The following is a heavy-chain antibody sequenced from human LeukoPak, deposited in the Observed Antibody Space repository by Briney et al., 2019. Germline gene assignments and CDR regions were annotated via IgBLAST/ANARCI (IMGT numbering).Heavy chain of an antibody. CDR2: IIPSGGST. Sequence: ASVKVSCKASGYTFTNYYMHWVRQAPGQGLEWMGIIIPSGGSTSYAQKFQGRVTMTRDTSTSTVYMELTSLRSEDTAVYYCAGSDYDDPRGYFDYWGQGTLVTVSS. CDR1: GYTFTNYY. J-gene: IGHJ4*02. CDR3: AGSDYDDPRGYFDY. D-gene: IGHD4-17*01. V-gene: IGHV1-46*01.